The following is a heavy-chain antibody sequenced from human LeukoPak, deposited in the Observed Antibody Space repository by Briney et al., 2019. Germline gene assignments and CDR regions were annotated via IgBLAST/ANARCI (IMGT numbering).Heavy chain of an antibody. CDR1: GYTFTSYA. CDR2: INTNTGKP. D-gene: IGHD3-3*01. CDR3: ARDPETYYDFWSGYYYMDV. V-gene: IGHV7-4-1*02. J-gene: IGHJ6*02. Sequence: ASVKVSCKASGYTFTSYAMNWVRQAGGQGLEWMGWINTNTGKPTYAQGFTGRLVFSLDTSVSTAYLQISSLKAEDTAVYYCARDPETYYDFWSGYYYMDVWGQGTTVTVSS.